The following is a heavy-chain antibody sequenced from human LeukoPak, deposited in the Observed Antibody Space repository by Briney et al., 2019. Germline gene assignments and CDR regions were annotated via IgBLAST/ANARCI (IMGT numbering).Heavy chain of an antibody. Sequence: SETLSLTCTVSGGSISGSNFYWGWIRQPPGKGLEWNGSIYYSGTTYYSPSLKSRVTISIDTSQNHFSLKVTSVTAADTAVYYCARRVVGATAFDIWGQGTMVTVSS. CDR1: GGSISGSNFY. V-gene: IGHV4-39*02. CDR3: ARRVVGATAFDI. D-gene: IGHD1-26*01. CDR2: IYYSGTT. J-gene: IGHJ3*02.